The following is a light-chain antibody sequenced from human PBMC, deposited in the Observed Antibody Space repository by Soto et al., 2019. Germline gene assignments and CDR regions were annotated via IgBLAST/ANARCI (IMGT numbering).Light chain of an antibody. V-gene: IGKV3-20*01. CDR1: QSVSSSY. Sequence: EIVLTQSPGTLSLSPGERATLSCRASQSVSSSYLAWYQQKPGQAPRLLIYGASSRATGIPDRFSGSRSGRAFTLTISRLAPEDFAVYYCQQYGSSPTTFGQGTKVDIK. CDR2: GAS. J-gene: IGKJ1*01. CDR3: QQYGSSPTT.